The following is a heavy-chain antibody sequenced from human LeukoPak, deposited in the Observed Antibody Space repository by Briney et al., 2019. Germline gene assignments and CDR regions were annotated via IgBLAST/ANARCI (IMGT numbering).Heavy chain of an antibody. V-gene: IGHV1-46*01. J-gene: IGHJ4*02. D-gene: IGHD6-13*01. CDR3: ARESAACGKSFDY. CDR1: GYTFTIYY. CDR2: IYPSGGNN. Sequence: ASVTVSCNASGYTFTIYYMHCVRQAPGQGLQWLAAIYPSGGNNYAQKFQGRVTVTRDTSTNTVYMDLSSLTSEDTAVYYCARESAACGKSFDYWGQGTLVTVSS.